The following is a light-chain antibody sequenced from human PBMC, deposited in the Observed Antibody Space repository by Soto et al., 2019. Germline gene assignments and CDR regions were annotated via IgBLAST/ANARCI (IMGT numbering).Light chain of an antibody. CDR3: LQDYNYPWT. CDR1: QGIRHD. CDR2: AAS. Sequence: AIQMTQSPSSLSASVGDRVTITCRASQGIRHDLGWYQERPGQAPKLLIYAASNLQTGVPSRFSGSGSGTDFTLTISSLQPEDFATYYCLQDYNYPWTFGQGTKVE. J-gene: IGKJ1*01. V-gene: IGKV1-6*01.